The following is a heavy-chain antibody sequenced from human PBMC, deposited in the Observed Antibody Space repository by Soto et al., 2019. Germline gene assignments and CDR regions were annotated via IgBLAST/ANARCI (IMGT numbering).Heavy chain of an antibody. CDR1: GGSISSGGYY. D-gene: IGHD6-25*01. J-gene: IGHJ5*02. V-gene: IGHV4-31*03. CDR3: ARFSGGEGRNWFDP. Sequence: TLSLTCTVSGGSISSGGYYWSWIRQHPGKGLEWIGYIYYSGSTYYNPSLKGRVTISVDTSKNQFSLKLSSVTAADTAVYYCARFSGGEGRNWFDPWGQGTLVTVSS. CDR2: IYYSGST.